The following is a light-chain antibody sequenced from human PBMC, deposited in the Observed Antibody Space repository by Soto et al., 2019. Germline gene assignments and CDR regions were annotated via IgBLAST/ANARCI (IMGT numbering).Light chain of an antibody. CDR2: GPS. V-gene: IGKV3-15*01. CDR1: QSIGIT. Sequence: EIVMTQSPATLSVSPGESATLSCRASQSIGITVAWYQQKPGQAPRLLIYGPSTRVTGIPARFSGSGSGTEFTLTISSLPSEDFAIYYCQQYNNWLRGTFGQGTKLEIK. J-gene: IGKJ2*02. CDR3: QQYNNWLRGT.